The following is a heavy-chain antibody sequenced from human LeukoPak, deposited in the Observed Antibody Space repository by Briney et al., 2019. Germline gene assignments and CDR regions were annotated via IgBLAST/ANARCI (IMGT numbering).Heavy chain of an antibody. CDR1: GYTFTGYY. Sequence: ASVKVSCKASGYTFTGYYMHWVRQAPGQGLEWMGRINPNSGGTNYAQKLQGRVTMTTDTSTSTAYMELRSLRPDDTAVYYCARLVTIFGDGMDVWGQGTTVTVSS. J-gene: IGHJ6*02. V-gene: IGHV1-2*06. CDR3: ARLVTIFGDGMDV. CDR2: INPNSGGT. D-gene: IGHD3-3*01.